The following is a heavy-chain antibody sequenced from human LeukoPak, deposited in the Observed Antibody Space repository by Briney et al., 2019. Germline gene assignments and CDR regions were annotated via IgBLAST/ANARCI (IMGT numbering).Heavy chain of an antibody. CDR3: ARDERD. CDR2: IYSGGST. CDR1: GFTFSNYG. Sequence: GGSLRLSCAASGFTFSNYGMHWVRQAPGKGLEWVSVIYSGGSTYYADSVKGRFTISRDNSKNTLYLQMNSLRAEDTAVYYCARDERDWGQGTLVTVTS. J-gene: IGHJ4*02. V-gene: IGHV3-53*01.